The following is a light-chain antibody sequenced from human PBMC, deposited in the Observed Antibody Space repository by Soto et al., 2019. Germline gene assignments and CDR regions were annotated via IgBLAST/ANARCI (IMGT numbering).Light chain of an antibody. J-gene: IGLJ2*01. CDR2: LDSDGSH. V-gene: IGLV4-69*01. CDR1: SGHSSYA. Sequence: QAVVTQSPSASASLGASVKLTCTLSSGHSSYAIAWHQQQPEKGPRYLMKLDSDGSHTKGDAIPDRFSGSSSGAERYLTISSLQSEDEADYYCQTWGTGIHVVFGGGNQLTVL. CDR3: QTWGTGIHVV.